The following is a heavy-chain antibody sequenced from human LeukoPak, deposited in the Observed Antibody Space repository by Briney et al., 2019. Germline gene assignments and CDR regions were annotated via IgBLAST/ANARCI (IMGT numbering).Heavy chain of an antibody. Sequence: GGSLRLSCAASGFTFSSYEMNWVRQAPGEGLEWVSYISSSGSTIYYADSVKGRFTISRDNAKNSLYLQMNSLRAEDTAVYYCARVMGIAVAGTDLDYWGQGTLVTVSS. D-gene: IGHD6-19*01. J-gene: IGHJ4*02. CDR2: ISSSGSTI. CDR1: GFTFSSYE. CDR3: ARVMGIAVAGTDLDY. V-gene: IGHV3-48*03.